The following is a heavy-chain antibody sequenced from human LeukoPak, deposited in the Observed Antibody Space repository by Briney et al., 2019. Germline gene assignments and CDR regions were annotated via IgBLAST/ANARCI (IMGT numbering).Heavy chain of an antibody. D-gene: IGHD1-20*01. J-gene: IGHJ4*02. CDR1: GVTLSSYA. V-gene: IGHV3-23*01. CDR2: ISGSGGST. CDR3: AAAITDVDY. Sequence: QSGGSLRLSCAASGVTLSSYAMSWVRQAPGKGLEWVSAISGSGGSTYYADSVKGRFTISRDNSKNTLYLQMDSLRAEDTAVYYCAAAITDVDYWGQGTLVTVSS.